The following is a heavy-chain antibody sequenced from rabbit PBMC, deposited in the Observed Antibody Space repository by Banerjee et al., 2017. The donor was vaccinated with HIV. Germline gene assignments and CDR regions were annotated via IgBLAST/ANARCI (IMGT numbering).Heavy chain of an antibody. D-gene: IGHD1-1*01. J-gene: IGHJ4*01. CDR1: GFDLSSGYD. Sequence: QEQLEESGGDLVKPEGSLTLTCTASGFDLSSGYDMCWVRQAPGKGLEWIASIYAGSSVSTYYASWAKGRFTISKTSSTTVTLQMTSLTAADTASYFCARWVQHIQYFNLWGPGTLVTVS. CDR2: IYAGSSVST. CDR3: ARWVQHIQYFNL. V-gene: IGHV1S45*01.